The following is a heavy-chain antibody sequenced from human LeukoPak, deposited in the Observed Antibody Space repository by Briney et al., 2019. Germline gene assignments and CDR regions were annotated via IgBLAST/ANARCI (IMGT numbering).Heavy chain of an antibody. J-gene: IGHJ4*02. CDR2: IYPGDSDT. V-gene: IGHV5-51*01. CDR1: GYSFTSYW. CDR3: TRLDGSGTYSRGPDY. D-gene: IGHD3-10*01. Sequence: GESLKISCKGSGYSFTSYWIGWVRQMPGKGLEWMGIIYPGDSDTRYSPSFQGQVTISADKSISTAYLQWSSLKASDTAMYYCTRLDGSGTYSRGPDYWGQGTLVTVSS.